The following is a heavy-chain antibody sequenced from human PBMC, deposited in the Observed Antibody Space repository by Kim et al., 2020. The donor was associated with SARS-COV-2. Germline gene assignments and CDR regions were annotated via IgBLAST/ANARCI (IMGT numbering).Heavy chain of an antibody. CDR1: GGSISSYY. V-gene: IGHV4-59*01. Sequence: SETLSLTCTVSGGSISSYYWSWIRQPPGKGLEWIGYIYYSGSTNYNPSLKSRVTISVDTSKNQFSLKLSSVTAADTAVYYCARDGYYGSGSDIGFDPWGQGTLVTVSS. J-gene: IGHJ5*02. CDR3: ARDGYYGSGSDIGFDP. D-gene: IGHD3-10*01. CDR2: IYYSGST.